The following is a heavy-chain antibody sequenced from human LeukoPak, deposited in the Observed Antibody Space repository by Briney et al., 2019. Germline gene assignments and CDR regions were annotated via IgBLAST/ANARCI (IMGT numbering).Heavy chain of an antibody. CDR3: AGEEYSSSHDAFDI. CDR1: GFTFGSYA. V-gene: IGHV3-30-3*01. Sequence: GRSLRLSCAASGFTFGSYAMHWVRQAPGKGLEWVAVISYDGSNKYYADSVKGRFTISRDNSKNTLYLQMNSLRAEDTAVYYCAGEEYSSSHDAFDIWGQGTMVTVSS. D-gene: IGHD6-6*01. J-gene: IGHJ3*02. CDR2: ISYDGSNK.